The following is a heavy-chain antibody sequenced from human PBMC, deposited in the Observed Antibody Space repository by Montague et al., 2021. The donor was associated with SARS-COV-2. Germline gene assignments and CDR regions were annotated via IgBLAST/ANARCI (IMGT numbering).Heavy chain of an antibody. D-gene: IGHD2-2*01. J-gene: IGHJ6*02. CDR3: ATGRAGNRYAYYYGMDV. CDR2: IIYSGNT. CDR1: SGSISTYY. Sequence: SETLSLTCTVSSGSISTYYWSWIRQLPGKGLEWIGYIIYSGNTYYNPSLKSRVTISIDTSKNQFSLRPSSVTAADAAVYYCATGRAGNRYAYYYGMDVWGQGTTVTVSS. V-gene: IGHV4-59*01.